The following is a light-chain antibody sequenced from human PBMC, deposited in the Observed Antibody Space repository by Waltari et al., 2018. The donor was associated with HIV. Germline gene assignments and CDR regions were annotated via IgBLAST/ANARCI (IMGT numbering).Light chain of an antibody. CDR1: QSVKTW. CDR2: RAS. CDR3: QEYDSYSKVT. Sequence: DIQMTQSPSTLSASVGDRVTITCRASQSVKTWLAWYQQKPGRAPDLLIYRASTLKSGVPSRFSGSGSGTEFTLTISSLQPDDFVTYYCQEYDSYSKVTFGGGTEVEIK. V-gene: IGKV1-5*03. J-gene: IGKJ4*01.